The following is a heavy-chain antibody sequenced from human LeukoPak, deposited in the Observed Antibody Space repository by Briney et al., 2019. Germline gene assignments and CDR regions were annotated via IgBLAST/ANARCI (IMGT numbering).Heavy chain of an antibody. CDR3: AELGITMIGGV. CDR1: GFTFSSYW. Sequence: PGGSLRLSCAASGFTFSSYWMHWVRQAPGKGLVWVSRINSDGSTTSYADSVKGRFTIFRDNAKNTLYLQMNSLRAEDTAVYYCAELGITMIGGVWGKGTTVTISS. V-gene: IGHV3-74*01. J-gene: IGHJ6*04. CDR2: INSDGSTT. D-gene: IGHD3-10*02.